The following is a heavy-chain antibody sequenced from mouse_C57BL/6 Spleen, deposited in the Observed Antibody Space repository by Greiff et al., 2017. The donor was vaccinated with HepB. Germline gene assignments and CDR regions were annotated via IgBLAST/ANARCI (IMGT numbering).Heavy chain of an antibody. CDR3: ARDEGGYYGSSPAWFAY. Sequence: EVKVVESEGGLVQPGSSMKLSCTASGFTFSDYYMAWVRQVPEKGLEWVANINYDGSSTYYLDSLKSRFIISRDNAKNILYLQMSSLKSEDTATYYCARDEGGYYGSSPAWFAYWGQGTLVTVSA. D-gene: IGHD1-1*01. V-gene: IGHV5-16*01. CDR2: INYDGSST. CDR1: GFTFSDYY. J-gene: IGHJ3*01.